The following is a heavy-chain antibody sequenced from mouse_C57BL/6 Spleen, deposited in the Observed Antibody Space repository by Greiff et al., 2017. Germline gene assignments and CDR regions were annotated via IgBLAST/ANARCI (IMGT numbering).Heavy chain of an antibody. V-gene: IGHV8-8*01. CDR2: IWLDDDK. CDR1: GFSLSTFGMG. J-gene: IGHJ1*03. CDR3: SRIDDYDGWRFDG. D-gene: IGHD2-4*01. Sequence: QVTLNESGPGILQPSQTLSLTCSFSGFSLSTFGMGVGWIRPPSGKGLEWLAHIWLDDDKYYNPALKSRLTISKATSKNQVFLKIANVDTADTATYYYSRIDDYDGWRFDGWGTGTTVTVSS.